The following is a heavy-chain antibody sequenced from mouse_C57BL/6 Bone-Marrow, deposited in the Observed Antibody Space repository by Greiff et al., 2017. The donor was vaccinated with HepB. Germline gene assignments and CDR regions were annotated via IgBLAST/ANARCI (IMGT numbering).Heavy chain of an antibody. CDR2: ISSGGSYT. J-gene: IGHJ3*01. CDR3: ERHHYDYVFAY. CDR1: GFTFSSYG. D-gene: IGHD2-4*01. Sequence: EVKLVESGGDLVKPGGSLKLSCAASGFTFSSYGMPWVRQTPDKRLEWVATISSGGSYTYYPDSVKGRFTISRDNAKNALYLRMSSLKSEDTAMFYCERHHYDYVFAYWGQGTLVTVSA. V-gene: IGHV5-6*01.